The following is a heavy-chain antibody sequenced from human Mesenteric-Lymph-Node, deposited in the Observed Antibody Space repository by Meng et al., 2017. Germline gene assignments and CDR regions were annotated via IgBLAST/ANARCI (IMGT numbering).Heavy chain of an antibody. CDR1: GFTFSSYA. J-gene: IGHJ6*02. CDR3: ARVRRDYYYYYGMDV. Sequence: KISCAASGFTFSSYAISWVRQAPGQGLEWMGGIIPIFGTANYAQKFQGRVTITADESTSTAYMELSSLRSEDTAVYYCARVRRDYYYYYGMDVWGQGTTVTVSS. V-gene: IGHV1-69*01. CDR2: IIPIFGTA.